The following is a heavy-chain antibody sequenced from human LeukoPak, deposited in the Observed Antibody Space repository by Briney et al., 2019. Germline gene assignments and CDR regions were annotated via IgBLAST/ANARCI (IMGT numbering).Heavy chain of an antibody. Sequence: GGSLRLSCAASGFTFSSYSMNWVRQAPGKGLEWVSYISSSSSTIYYADSVKGRFTISRDNAKNSLYLQMNSLRDEDTAVYYCGRGNGDNSGAYAFDIWGQGTMVTVSS. V-gene: IGHV3-48*02. CDR2: ISSSSSTI. CDR3: GRGNGDNSGAYAFDI. J-gene: IGHJ3*02. CDR1: GFTFSSYS. D-gene: IGHD4-17*01.